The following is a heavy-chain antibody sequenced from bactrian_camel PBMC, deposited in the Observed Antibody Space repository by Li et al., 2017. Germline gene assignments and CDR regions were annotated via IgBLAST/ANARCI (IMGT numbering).Heavy chain of an antibody. Sequence: VQLVESGGGLVQPGGSLRLSCAVNGFTSSGYYIYWVRQAPGKGLEWVSSIYSDGSREVYSSFVKGRFAISKDNAENTLYLQLNSLKTEDTAMYYCRPTHRGLGLEQHYWGQGTQVTVS. CDR3: RPTHRGLGLEQHY. V-gene: IGHV3S6*01. CDR1: GFTSSGYY. D-gene: IGHD5*01. CDR2: IYSDGSRE. J-gene: IGHJ4*01.